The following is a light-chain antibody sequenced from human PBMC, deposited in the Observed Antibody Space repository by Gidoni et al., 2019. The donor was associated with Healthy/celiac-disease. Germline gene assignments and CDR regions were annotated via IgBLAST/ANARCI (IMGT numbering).Light chain of an antibody. J-gene: IGLJ1*01. CDR1: SSDVGGYNY. Sequence: QSALTPPPPASGSPGQSVTISCTGTSSDVGGYNYVSWYQQHPGKAPKLMIYEVSKRPSGVPDRFSGSKSGNTASLTVSGLQAEDEADYYCSSYAGSNKDVFGTGTKVTVL. V-gene: IGLV2-8*01. CDR3: SSYAGSNKDV. CDR2: EVS.